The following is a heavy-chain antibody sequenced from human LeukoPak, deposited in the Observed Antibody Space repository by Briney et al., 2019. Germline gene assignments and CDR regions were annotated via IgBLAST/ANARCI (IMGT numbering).Heavy chain of an antibody. CDR3: ARGSTYYDFWSGYRPLSSAGNAFDI. D-gene: IGHD3-3*01. J-gene: IGHJ3*02. Sequence: SETLSLTCTVSGGSISSSSYYWGWIRQPPGKGLEWIGSIYYSGSTNYNPSLKSRVTISVDTSKNQFSLRLSSVTAADTSVYYCARGSTYYDFWSGYRPLSSAGNAFDIWGQGTMVTVSS. CDR2: IYYSGST. V-gene: IGHV4-39*07. CDR1: GGSISSSSYY.